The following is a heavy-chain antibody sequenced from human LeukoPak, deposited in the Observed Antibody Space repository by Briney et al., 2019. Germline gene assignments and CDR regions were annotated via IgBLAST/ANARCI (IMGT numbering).Heavy chain of an antibody. V-gene: IGHV3-23*01. D-gene: IGHD3-22*01. J-gene: IGHJ4*02. CDR1: GFTFSSYA. Sequence: GGSLRLSCAASGFTFSSYAMTWVRQAPGKGLEWVSGISGSGGSTYYADSVKGRFTISRDNSKNTLYVQMNSLRAEDTAVYYCAKSDYYDSSGYYYGSDYWGQGTLVAVSS. CDR3: AKSDYYDSSGYYYGSDY. CDR2: ISGSGGST.